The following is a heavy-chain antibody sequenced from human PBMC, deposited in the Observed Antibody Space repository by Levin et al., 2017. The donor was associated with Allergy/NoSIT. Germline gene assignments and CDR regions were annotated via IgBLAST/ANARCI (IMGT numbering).Heavy chain of an antibody. CDR1: GYSITNGYH. Sequence: NPSETLSLICAVSGYSITNGYHWGWIRQPPGKGLEWIGSILHSGNTYYNPSLKSRVTMSVDTSKNQFSLRLSSMTAADTAVYYCARKKSGYYKIDYWGQGTLVTVSS. CDR2: ILHSGNT. J-gene: IGHJ4*02. CDR3: ARKKSGYYKIDY. V-gene: IGHV4-38-2*01. D-gene: IGHD3-3*01.